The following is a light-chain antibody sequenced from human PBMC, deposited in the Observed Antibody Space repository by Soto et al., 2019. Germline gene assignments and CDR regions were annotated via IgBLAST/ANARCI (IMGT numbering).Light chain of an antibody. V-gene: IGKV3-20*01. CDR2: GAS. CDR1: QSVSSSY. Sequence: EIVLTQSPGTLSLSPGERATLSCRASQSVSSSYLAWYQQKPGQAPRLLIYGASSRATGIPDRFSGSGSGTAFTLTISRLEPEDCAVYYCQQYGSSPPTFGPGTKVDIK. CDR3: QQYGSSPPT. J-gene: IGKJ3*01.